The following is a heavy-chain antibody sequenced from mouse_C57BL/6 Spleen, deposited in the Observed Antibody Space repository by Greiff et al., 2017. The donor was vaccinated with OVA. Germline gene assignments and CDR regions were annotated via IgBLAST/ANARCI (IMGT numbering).Heavy chain of an antibody. J-gene: IGHJ1*03. V-gene: IGHV1-26*01. D-gene: IGHD5-1-1*01. CDR2: INPNNGGT. Sequence: VQLKESGPELVKPGASVKISCKASGYTFTDYYMNWVKQSHGKSLEWIGDINPNNGGTSYNQKFKGKATLTVDKSSSTAYMELRSLTSEDSAVYYCARRGKYSRYFDVWGTGTTVTVSS. CDR3: ARRGKYSRYFDV. CDR1: GYTFTDYY.